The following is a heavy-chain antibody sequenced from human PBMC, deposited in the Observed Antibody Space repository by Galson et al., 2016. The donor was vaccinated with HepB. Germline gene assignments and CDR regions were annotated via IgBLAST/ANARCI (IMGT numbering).Heavy chain of an antibody. D-gene: IGHD3-22*01. CDR3: AREWDSSGYYYGYYYYYGMDV. CDR2: ISSTSTTI. V-gene: IGHV3-48*01. Sequence: SLRLSCAASGFTFSSHSINWVRQAPGKGLEWVSSISSTSTTIYYADSVKGRFTISRDNAKDSLYLQMNSLRAEDTAVHYCAREWDSSGYYYGYYYYYGMDVWGQGTTVTVSS. CDR1: GFTFSSHS. J-gene: IGHJ6*02.